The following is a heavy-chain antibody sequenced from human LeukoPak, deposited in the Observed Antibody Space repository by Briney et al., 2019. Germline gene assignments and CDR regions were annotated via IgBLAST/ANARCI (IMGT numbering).Heavy chain of an antibody. CDR2: IYYSGGT. J-gene: IGHJ4*02. CDR1: GGSISSGGYY. Sequence: SQTLSLTCTVSGGSISSGGYYWSWIRQHPGKGLEWIGYIYYSGGTYYNPSLKSRVTISVDTSKNQFSLKLSSVTAADTAVYYCARVNTAMVTGFDYWGQGTLVTASS. CDR3: ARVNTAMVTGFDY. D-gene: IGHD5-18*01. V-gene: IGHV4-31*03.